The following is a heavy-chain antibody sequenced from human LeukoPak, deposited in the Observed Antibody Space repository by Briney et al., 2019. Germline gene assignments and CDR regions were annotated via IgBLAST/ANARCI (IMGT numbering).Heavy chain of an antibody. CDR3: ARGDDYVWGSYRPFDY. Sequence: GGSLRLSCAASGFTFSSYEMNWVRQAPGKGLEWVSYISSSGSTIYYADSVKGRFTISRDNAKNSLYLQMNSLRAADTAVYYCARGDDYVWGSYRPFDYWGQGTLVTVSS. CDR1: GFTFSSYE. V-gene: IGHV3-48*03. D-gene: IGHD3-16*02. CDR2: ISSSGSTI. J-gene: IGHJ4*02.